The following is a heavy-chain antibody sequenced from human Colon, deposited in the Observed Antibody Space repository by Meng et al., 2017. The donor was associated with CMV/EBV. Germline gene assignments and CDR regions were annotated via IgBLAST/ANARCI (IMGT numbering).Heavy chain of an antibody. CDR2: INSDGSST. CDR1: GFTFSNYW. Sequence: GGSLRLSCAASGFTFSNYWMHWVRRVPGKGRVWVSHINSDGSSTTYADSVKGRFTISRDNGKNTVFLQMNSLTAEDAAVYYCARCSSTSYDFFGVDVWGQGTTVT. D-gene: IGHD2-2*01. V-gene: IGHV3-74*03. CDR3: ARCSSTSYDFFGVDV. J-gene: IGHJ6*02.